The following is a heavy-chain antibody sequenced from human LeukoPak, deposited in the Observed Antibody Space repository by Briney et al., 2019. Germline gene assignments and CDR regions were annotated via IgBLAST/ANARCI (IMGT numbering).Heavy chain of an antibody. Sequence: PGGSLRLSCAASGFTFSSSSMDWVRQAPGKGLVWVSRISIDGSSIAYADSVKGRFTASRDNAKNTLYLQMNGLRAEDTAVYYCTRDYNGLSLWGQGTLVTVSS. CDR3: TRDYNGLSL. CDR2: ISIDGSSI. V-gene: IGHV3-74*03. J-gene: IGHJ4*02. CDR1: GFTFSSSS. D-gene: IGHD3/OR15-3a*01.